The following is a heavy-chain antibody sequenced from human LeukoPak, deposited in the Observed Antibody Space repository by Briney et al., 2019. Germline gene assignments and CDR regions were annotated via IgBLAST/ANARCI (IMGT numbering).Heavy chain of an antibody. J-gene: IGHJ4*02. Sequence: PGGSLRLSCAASGFIFNNYWMSWVRQAPGKGLEWVANIKQDGSEKYYVDSVKGRFTIPRDNAKNSLYLQLNSLRAEDTAVYYCASAGYSSGWHSDYWGQGTLVTVSS. V-gene: IGHV3-7*01. CDR3: ASAGYSSGWHSDY. D-gene: IGHD6-19*01. CDR2: IKQDGSEK. CDR1: GFIFNNYW.